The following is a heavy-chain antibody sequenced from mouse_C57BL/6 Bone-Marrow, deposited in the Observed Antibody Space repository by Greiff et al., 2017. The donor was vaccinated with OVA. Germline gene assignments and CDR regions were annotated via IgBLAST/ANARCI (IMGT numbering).Heavy chain of an antibody. CDR1: GFTFSSYT. J-gene: IGHJ3*01. CDR2: ISGGGGNT. V-gene: IGHV5-9*01. Sequence: EVMLVESGGGLVKPGGSLKLSCAASGFTFSSYTMSWVRQTPEKRLEWVATISGGGGNTYYPDSVKGRFTISRDNAKNTLYLQMSSLRSEDTALHYCARGYYYGSSLFAYWGQGTLVTVSA. CDR3: ARGYYYGSSLFAY. D-gene: IGHD1-1*01.